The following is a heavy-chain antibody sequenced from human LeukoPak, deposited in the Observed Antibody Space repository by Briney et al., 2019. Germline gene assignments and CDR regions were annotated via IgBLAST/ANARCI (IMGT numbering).Heavy chain of an antibody. CDR3: ARVGKLGYCSGGSCPLDAFDI. V-gene: IGHV3-48*01. Sequence: GGSLRLSCAASGFTFNTYSMNWVRQAPGKGLEWISYISRSSGTIYYADSVKGRFTISRDKAKSSLYLQMNSLRAEDTAVYYCARVGKLGYCSGGSCPLDAFDIWGQGTTVTVSS. CDR2: ISRSSGTI. J-gene: IGHJ3*02. D-gene: IGHD2-15*01. CDR1: GFTFNTYS.